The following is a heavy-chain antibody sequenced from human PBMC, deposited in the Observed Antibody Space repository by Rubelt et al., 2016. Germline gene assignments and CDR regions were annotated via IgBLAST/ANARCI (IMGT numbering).Heavy chain of an antibody. CDR3: AKLTSGIRGGMDV. V-gene: IGHV3-23*01. CDR1: GFTFRGYA. Sequence: GGSLRLSCEASGFTFRGYAMNWVREAPGKGLEGAQAIGGGDERKYYQEPVKGPFTIPRDNSKHTRHLQMNSPRAEDTAIYYCAKLTSGIRGGMDVWGQGTTVTVS. J-gene: IGHJ6*02. D-gene: IGHD1-14*01. CDR2: IGGGDERK.